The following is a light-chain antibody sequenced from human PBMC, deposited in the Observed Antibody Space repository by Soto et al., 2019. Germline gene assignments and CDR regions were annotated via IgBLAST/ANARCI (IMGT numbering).Light chain of an antibody. Sequence: QSVLTRPASVSGPPGPSITISFTGNSSDVGRYNLVSWYQQHPGKAPKLMIYGGSERPSGVSDRFSGSKSGNTASLAISGLQPEDEADYYCCSYAGSTNLYVFGSGTKVTVL. CDR2: GGS. CDR1: SSDVGRYNL. CDR3: CSYAGSTNLYV. V-gene: IGLV2-23*01. J-gene: IGLJ1*01.